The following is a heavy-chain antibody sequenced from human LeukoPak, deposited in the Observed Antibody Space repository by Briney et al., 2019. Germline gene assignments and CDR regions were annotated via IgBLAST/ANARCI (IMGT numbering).Heavy chain of an antibody. J-gene: IGHJ4*02. Sequence: GGSLRLSCAASGFTFSSYGMHWVRQAPGKGLEWVAVISYDGSNKYYADSVKGRFTISRDNSKNTLYLQMNSLRAEDTAVYYCAKGDGYYYDSSGYYPFDYWGQRTLVTVSS. V-gene: IGHV3-30*18. D-gene: IGHD3-22*01. CDR1: GFTFSSYG. CDR3: AKGDGYYYDSSGYYPFDY. CDR2: ISYDGSNK.